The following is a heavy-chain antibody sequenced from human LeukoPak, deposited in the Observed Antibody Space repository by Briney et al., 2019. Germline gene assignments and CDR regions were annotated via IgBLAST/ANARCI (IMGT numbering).Heavy chain of an antibody. CDR1: GFTFINYG. D-gene: IGHD3-22*01. V-gene: IGHV3-30*02. CDR3: ASGVYYYDSSGYYSQFGY. CDR2: IQYSGNNK. Sequence: GGSLRLSCAASGFTFINYGMHWVRQAPGKGLEWVAFIQYSGNNKYYADSVKGRFTISRDNSKNTLYLQMNSLRAEDTAVYYCASGVYYYDSSGYYSQFGYWGQGTLVTVSS. J-gene: IGHJ4*02.